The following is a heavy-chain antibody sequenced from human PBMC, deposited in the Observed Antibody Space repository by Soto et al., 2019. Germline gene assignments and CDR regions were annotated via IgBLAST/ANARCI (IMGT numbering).Heavy chain of an antibody. V-gene: IGHV3-23*01. CDR1: GFTFSSYA. J-gene: IGHJ3*02. CDR3: ATSRGYCSSTSCYTPRGLDAFDI. Sequence: SLRLSCAASGFTFSSYAMSWVRQAPGKGLEWVSAISGSGGSTYYADSVKGRFTISRDNSKNTLYLQMNSLRAEDTAVYYRATSRGYCSSTSCYTPRGLDAFDIWGQGTMVTVSS. D-gene: IGHD2-2*02. CDR2: ISGSGGST.